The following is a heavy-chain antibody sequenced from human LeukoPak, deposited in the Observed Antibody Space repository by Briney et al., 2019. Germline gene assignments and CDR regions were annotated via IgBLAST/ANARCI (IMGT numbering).Heavy chain of an antibody. Sequence: PGGSLRLSCAASGFTLSDYYMSWVRQTPGKGLEWVAIIKQDGSQENYLDSVKGRFTISRDNAKSSLYLQMNSLRAEDTAVYYCARHSSANPGTYWGRGTLVAVSS. D-gene: IGHD4/OR15-4a*01. CDR3: ARHSSANPGTY. J-gene: IGHJ4*02. V-gene: IGHV3-7*01. CDR1: GFTLSDYY. CDR2: IKQDGSQE.